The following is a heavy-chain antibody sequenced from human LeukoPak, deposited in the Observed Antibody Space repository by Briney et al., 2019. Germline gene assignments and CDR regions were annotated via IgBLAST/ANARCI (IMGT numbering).Heavy chain of an antibody. CDR1: GFTFSSYW. CDR2: IKQDGSEK. D-gene: IGHD6-13*01. J-gene: IGHJ5*02. CDR3: ARGGGIAAAGTGRSGNWFDP. Sequence: GGSLRLSCAASGFTFSSYWMSWVRQAPGKGLEWVANIKQDGSEKYYVDSVKGRFTISRDNAKNSLYLQMNSLRAEDTAVYSCARGGGIAAAGTGRSGNWFDPWGQGTLVTVSS. V-gene: IGHV3-7*01.